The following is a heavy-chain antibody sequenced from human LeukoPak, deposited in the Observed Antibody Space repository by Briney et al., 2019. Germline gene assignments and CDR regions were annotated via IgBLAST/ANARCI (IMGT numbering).Heavy chain of an antibody. CDR3: ARAGYYGMDV. Sequence: GRSLRLSCAASGFTFSSYGMHWVRQAPGTGLEWVAVIWYDGSNKYYADSVKGRFTISRDNSKNTLYLQMNSLRAEDTAVYYCARAGYYGMDVWGQGTTVTVSS. J-gene: IGHJ6*02. V-gene: IGHV3-33*01. CDR2: IWYDGSNK. CDR1: GFTFSSYG.